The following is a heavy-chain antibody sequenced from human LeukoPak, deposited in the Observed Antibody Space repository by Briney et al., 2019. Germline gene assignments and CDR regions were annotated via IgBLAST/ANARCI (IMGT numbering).Heavy chain of an antibody. D-gene: IGHD5-24*01. V-gene: IGHV7-4-1*02. CDR2: INTNTGNP. CDR1: GYTFTSYA. J-gene: IGHJ4*02. CDR3: ARVLRTSGAQMATISGY. Sequence: ASVKASCKASGYTFTSYAMNWVRQAPGQGLEWMGWINTNTGNPTYAQGFTGRFVFSLDTSVSTAYLQISSLKAEDTAVYYCARVLRTSGAQMATISGYWGQGTLVTVSS.